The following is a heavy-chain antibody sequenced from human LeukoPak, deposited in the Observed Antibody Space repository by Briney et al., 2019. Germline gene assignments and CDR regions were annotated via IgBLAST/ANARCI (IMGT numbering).Heavy chain of an antibody. CDR1: GYTFTGYY. J-gene: IGHJ5*02. CDR3: ARGASGVYTVTTSWFDP. V-gene: IGHV1-2*02. Sequence: GASVKVSCKASGYTFTGYYMHWVRQAPGQGLEWMGWINPNSGGTNYAQRFQGRVTMTRDTSISTAYMELSRLKCDDTAVYYCARGASGVYTVTTSWFDPWGQGTLVTVSS. D-gene: IGHD4-17*01. CDR2: INPNSGGT.